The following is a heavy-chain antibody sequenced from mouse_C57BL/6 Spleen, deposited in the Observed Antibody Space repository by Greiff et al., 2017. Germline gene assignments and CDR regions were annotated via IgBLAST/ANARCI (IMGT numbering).Heavy chain of an antibody. Sequence: QVQLQQPGAELVKPGASVTMSCKASGYTFTSYWIPWVKPRPGQGLEWIGDIYPGSGSTNYNEKFKSKATLKVDTSSSTAYMQLSSRTAEDAAVDYCARVLRRPYAMDYWGQGTSVTVSS. D-gene: IGHD1-1*01. CDR3: ARVLRRPYAMDY. J-gene: IGHJ4*01. V-gene: IGHV1-55*01. CDR2: IYPGSGST. CDR1: GYTFTSYW.